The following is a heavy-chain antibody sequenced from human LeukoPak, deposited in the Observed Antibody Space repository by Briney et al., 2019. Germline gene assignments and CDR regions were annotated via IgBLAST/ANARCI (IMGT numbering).Heavy chain of an antibody. CDR3: AKDSVGVGAA. J-gene: IGHJ5*02. Sequence: GGSLRLSCAASGFTVTDNYMNWVRQSSGKGLEWVSVIYGGGDTNYADSVKGRFTISRDNSKNTLYLQMNSLRAEDTAVYYCAKDSVGVGAAWGQGTLVTVSS. D-gene: IGHD1-26*01. CDR2: IYGGGDT. V-gene: IGHV3-53*05. CDR1: GFTVTDNY.